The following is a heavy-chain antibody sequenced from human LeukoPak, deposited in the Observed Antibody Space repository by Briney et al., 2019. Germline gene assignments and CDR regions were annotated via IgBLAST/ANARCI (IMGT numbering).Heavy chain of an antibody. V-gene: IGHV4-59*08. CDR1: GGSISSYY. Sequence: PSETLSLTCTVSGGSISSYYWSWIRQPPGKGLEWIGYIYYSGSTNYNPSLKSRVTISVDTSKNQFSLKLSSVTAADTAVYYCARHYHYYGSGKRSNWFDPWGQGTLVTVSS. J-gene: IGHJ5*02. D-gene: IGHD3-10*01. CDR2: IYYSGST. CDR3: ARHYHYYGSGKRSNWFDP.